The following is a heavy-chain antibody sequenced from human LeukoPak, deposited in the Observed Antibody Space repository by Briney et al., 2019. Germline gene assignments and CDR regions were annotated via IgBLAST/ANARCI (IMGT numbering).Heavy chain of an antibody. CDR2: IYYSGST. D-gene: IGHD6-13*01. CDR1: GYSISSSYN. V-gene: IGHV4-61*01. J-gene: IGHJ5*02. CDR3: ARQEQQLIYNWFDP. Sequence: TETLSLTCSVSGYSISSSYNWGWIRQPPGRGLEWIGYIYYSGSTNYNPSLKSRVTISVDTSKNQFSLRLTSVTAADTAVYYWARQEQQLIYNWFDPWGQGTLVSVSS.